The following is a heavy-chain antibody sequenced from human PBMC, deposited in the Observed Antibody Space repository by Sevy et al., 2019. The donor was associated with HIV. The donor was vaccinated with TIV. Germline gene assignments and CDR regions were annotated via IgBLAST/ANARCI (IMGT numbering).Heavy chain of an antibody. CDR3: ARYEEDTTLVNAFDI. Sequence: GESLRLSCAASGFTFSNYIINWVRQAPGKGLEWVSSISNSGTYIYYADSVKGRFTISRDNAKNSLYLQMNSLRAEDTAVYYCARYEEDTTLVNAFDIWGQGTMVTVSS. CDR1: GFTFSNYI. J-gene: IGHJ3*02. D-gene: IGHD5-18*01. V-gene: IGHV3-21*01. CDR2: ISNSGTYI.